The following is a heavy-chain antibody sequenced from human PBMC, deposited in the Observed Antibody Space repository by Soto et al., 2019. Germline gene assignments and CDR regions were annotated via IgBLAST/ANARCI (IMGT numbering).Heavy chain of an antibody. V-gene: IGHV4-59*01. CDR2: IYYSGIT. Sequence: PSETLSLTCTVSGGSITSYYWSWIRQPPGKGLYCIGYIYYSGITDYNPSLKSRVTILLDTSKSQFSLKLSSVTAADTAVYYCARGGGVYYFDYWGQGTLVTV. J-gene: IGHJ4*02. CDR1: GGSITSYY. D-gene: IGHD2-8*02. CDR3: ARGGGVYYFDY.